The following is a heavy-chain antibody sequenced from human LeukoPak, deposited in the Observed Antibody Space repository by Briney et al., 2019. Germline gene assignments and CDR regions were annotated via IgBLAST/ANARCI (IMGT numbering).Heavy chain of an antibody. V-gene: IGHV1-69*05. D-gene: IGHD3-22*01. Sequence: SVKVSYKASGGTFSSYAISWVRQAPGQGLEWMGGIIPIFGTANYAQKFQGRVTITTDESTSTAYMELSSLRSEDTAVYYCARGPLGYYDSSGYYYYYYYYMDVWGKGTTVTVSS. CDR2: IIPIFGTA. CDR1: GGTFSSYA. J-gene: IGHJ6*03. CDR3: ARGPLGYYDSSGYYYYYYYYMDV.